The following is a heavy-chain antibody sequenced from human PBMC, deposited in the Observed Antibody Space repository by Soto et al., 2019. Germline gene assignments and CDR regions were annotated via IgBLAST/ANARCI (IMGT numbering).Heavy chain of an antibody. J-gene: IGHJ5*02. CDR1: AGSISTSRYL. Sequence: SPTLPLTSTVSAGSISTSRYLWCRILHHQRKGLEWIGSIYYSGSTYYNPSLKSRVTISVDTSKNQFSLKLTSVTAADTAIYYCVRPKTIGAAAGKGWFDPWGQGSLVTVS. CDR3: VRPKTIGAAAGKGWFDP. CDR2: IYYSGST. D-gene: IGHD6-13*01. V-gene: IGHV4-39*01.